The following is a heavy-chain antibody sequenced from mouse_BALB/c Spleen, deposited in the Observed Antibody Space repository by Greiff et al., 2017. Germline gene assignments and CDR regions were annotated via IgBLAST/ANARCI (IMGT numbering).Heavy chain of an antibody. V-gene: IGHV14-3*02. CDR1: GFNIKDTY. CDR2: IDPANGNT. Sequence: SGAELVKPGASVKLSCTASGFNIKDTYMHWVKQRPEQGLVWIGRIDPANGNTKYDPKFQGKATITADTSANTTYLQINSLTSEDTAVYYRDMRGPDLHMDYWGQGTSVTVSS. CDR3: DMRGPDLHMDY. D-gene: IGHD2-1*01. J-gene: IGHJ4*01.